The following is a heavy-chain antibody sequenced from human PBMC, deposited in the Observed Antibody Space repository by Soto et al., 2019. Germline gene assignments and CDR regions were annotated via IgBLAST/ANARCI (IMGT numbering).Heavy chain of an antibody. D-gene: IGHD1-26*01. CDR3: ARRGGDTGFNWFDP. CDR1: GYSFTSYW. V-gene: IGHV5-51*01. CDR2: IYPGDSDT. J-gene: IGHJ5*02. Sequence: GESLKISCKGSGYSFTSYWIGWVRQMPGKGLEWIGIIYPGDSDTRYSPSFQGQVTISAAKSINTAYQQWSRLKASDTAMYCCARRGGDTGFNWFDPWGQGTLVTVSS.